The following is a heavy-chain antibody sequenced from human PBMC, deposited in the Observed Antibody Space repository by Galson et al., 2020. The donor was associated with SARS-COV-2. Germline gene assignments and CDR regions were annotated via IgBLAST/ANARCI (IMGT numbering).Heavy chain of an antibody. CDR3: ARSMVTTYGASDY. V-gene: IGHV1-8*01. J-gene: IGHJ4*02. Sequence: ASVKVSCKASGYTFSIYDINWVRQAPGQGLEWMAWIKPHNGKTCHAPKFQGRVTMTRDTSMSTAYLEVSGLASEDTAVYYCARSMVTTYGASDYWGQGTLVTVSS. CDR1: GYTFSIYD. D-gene: IGHD4-17*01. CDR2: IKPHNGKT.